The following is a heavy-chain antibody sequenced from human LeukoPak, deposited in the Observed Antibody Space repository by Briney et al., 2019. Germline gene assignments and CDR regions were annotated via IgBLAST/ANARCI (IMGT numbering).Heavy chain of an antibody. CDR2: MNKDGSEK. V-gene: IGHV3-7*03. D-gene: IGHD6-19*01. J-gene: IGHJ4*02. CDR3: AREQWLAGF. CDR1: GFILSNHW. Sequence: GGSLRLSCAASGFILSNHWMTWVRQAPGKGPEWVANMNKDGSEKYYVDSVKGRFTISRDNAKSSLYLEMNSLRAEDTAVYYCAREQWLAGFWGQGTLVTVSS.